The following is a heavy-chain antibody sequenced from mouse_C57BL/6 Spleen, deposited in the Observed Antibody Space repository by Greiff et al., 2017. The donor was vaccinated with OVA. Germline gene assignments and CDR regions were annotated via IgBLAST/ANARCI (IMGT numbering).Heavy chain of an antibody. D-gene: IGHD3-3*01. CDR1: GFTFSDYY. CDR2: INYDGSST. CDR3: AREGLVRGYYFDY. V-gene: IGHV5-16*01. Sequence: EVQRVESEGGLVQPGSSMKLSCTASGFTFSDYYMAWVRQVPEKGLEWVANINYDGSSTYYLDSLKSRFIISRDNAKNILYLQMSSLKSEDTATYYCAREGLVRGYYFDYWGQGTTLTVSS. J-gene: IGHJ2*01.